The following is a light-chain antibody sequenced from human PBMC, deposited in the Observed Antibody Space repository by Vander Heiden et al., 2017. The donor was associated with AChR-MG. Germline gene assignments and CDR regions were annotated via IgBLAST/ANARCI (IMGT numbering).Light chain of an antibody. V-gene: IGLV1-51*01. J-gene: IGLJ3*02. CDR3: GTWDSSLSAGV. CDR2: DNN. Sequence: VLTQPPSVSAAPGPPVTISCSGSSSNVGKNYVFWYQPLPATAPKRRSYDNNKRPSGIPDRFSGSKSGTSATLGITGLQTGDEADDYGGTWDSSLSAGVFGGGTKLTV. CDR1: SSNVGKNY.